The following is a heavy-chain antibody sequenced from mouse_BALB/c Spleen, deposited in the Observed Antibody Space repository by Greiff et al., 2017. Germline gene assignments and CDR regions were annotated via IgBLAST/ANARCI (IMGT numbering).Heavy chain of an antibody. CDR3: ARRGYYGSSYAYYFDY. Sequence: VQLQQTGPELVKPGASVKISCKASGYSFTDYIMLWVKQSHGKSLEWIGNINPYYGSTSYNLKFKGKATLTVDKSSSTAYMQLNSLTSEDSAVYYCARRGYYGSSYAYYFDYWGQGTTLTVSS. V-gene: IGHV1-39*01. CDR1: GYSFTDYI. CDR2: INPYYGST. D-gene: IGHD1-1*01. J-gene: IGHJ2*01.